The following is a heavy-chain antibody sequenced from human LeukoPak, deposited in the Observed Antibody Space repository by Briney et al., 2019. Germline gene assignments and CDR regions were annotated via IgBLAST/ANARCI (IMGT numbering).Heavy chain of an antibody. V-gene: IGHV1-18*01. D-gene: IGHD3-3*01. Sequence: ASVNVSCKASGYTFTSYGISWVRQAPGQGLEWMGWIXAYNGNTNYAQKLQGRVTMTTDTSTSTAYMELRSLRSDDTAVYYCARDSRFLEWLFHSDWFDPWGQGTLVTVSS. J-gene: IGHJ5*02. CDR3: ARDSRFLEWLFHSDWFDP. CDR1: GYTFTSYG. CDR2: IXAYNGNT.